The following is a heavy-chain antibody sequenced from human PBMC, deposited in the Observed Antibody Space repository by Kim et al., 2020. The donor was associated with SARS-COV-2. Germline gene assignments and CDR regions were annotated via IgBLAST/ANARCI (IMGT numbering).Heavy chain of an antibody. J-gene: IGHJ4*02. D-gene: IGHD1-26*01. CDR3: ASRRYTGTYYYFDY. CDR1: GFTFSSYW. Sequence: GGSLRLSCAASGFTFSSYWMHWVRQAPGKGLVWVSRINSDGGTTSYADSVKGRFTISRDNAKSTLYLQMNSLRAEDTAVYYCASRRYTGTYYYFDYWGQGTLLTVPS. CDR2: INSDGGTT. V-gene: IGHV3-74*01.